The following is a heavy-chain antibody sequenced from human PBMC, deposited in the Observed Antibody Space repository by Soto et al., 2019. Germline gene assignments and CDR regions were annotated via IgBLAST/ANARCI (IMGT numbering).Heavy chain of an antibody. D-gene: IGHD6-13*01. J-gene: IGHJ4*01. CDR3: AREPPGATAGFEY. CDR2: IDVQNGNT. CDR1: GYIFTSYY. Sequence: QVQLVQSGAEVEKPGASVKISCKASGYIFTSYYIHWVRQAPGEGLEWMGMIDVQNGNTNDAQNFRARVSMTRDTSTRTVYMELLSLRSEDTAGYYCAREPPGATAGFEYWGHGTLVTVSS. V-gene: IGHV1-46*01.